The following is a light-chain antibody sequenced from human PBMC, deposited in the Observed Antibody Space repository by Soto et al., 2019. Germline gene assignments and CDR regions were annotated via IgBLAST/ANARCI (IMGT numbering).Light chain of an antibody. Sequence: QSVLPQPASVSGSPGQSITISCNGANSDVGYYDLVSWYQQHPGKVPKLIIYEVTKRPSGISNRFSGFKSGNTASLTISGLQAEDEADYYCCSKAVVASPYVIFGGGTKLTVL. CDR2: EVT. V-gene: IGLV2-23*02. J-gene: IGLJ2*01. CDR3: CSKAVVASPYVI. CDR1: NSDVGYYDL.